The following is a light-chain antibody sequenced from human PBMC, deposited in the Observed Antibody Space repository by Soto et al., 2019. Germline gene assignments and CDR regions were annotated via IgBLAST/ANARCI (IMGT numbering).Light chain of an antibody. CDR3: QQYNNYGSWT. V-gene: IGKV1-5*03. Sequence: DIQMTQSPSTLSASVGDRVTITCRASQSISGWLAWYQQKPGKAPKLLIYKASSLESGVPSRFSGSGSGTEFPLTIISLQPDDFATFYCQQYNNYGSWTFGQGTKVEIK. CDR2: KAS. J-gene: IGKJ1*01. CDR1: QSISGW.